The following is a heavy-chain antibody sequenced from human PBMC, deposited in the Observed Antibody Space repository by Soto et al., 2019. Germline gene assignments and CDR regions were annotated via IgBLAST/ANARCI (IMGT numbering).Heavy chain of an antibody. Sequence: PGGALKISCKGSGYSFTSYWIGWVRRMPGKGLEGMGTIYPCCSDTIYSPPFQGHVPISADKSISTAYLQWSSLKASDTAMYYCARDIAAAATPYHYYGMDVWGQGTTVTVSS. J-gene: IGHJ6*02. CDR3: ARDIAAAATPYHYYGMDV. CDR2: IYPCCSDT. CDR1: GYSFTSYW. D-gene: IGHD6-13*01. V-gene: IGHV5-51*01.